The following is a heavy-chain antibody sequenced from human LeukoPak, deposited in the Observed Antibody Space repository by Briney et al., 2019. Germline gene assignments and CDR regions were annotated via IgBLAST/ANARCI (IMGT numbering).Heavy chain of an antibody. CDR1: VGSISSGGYS. V-gene: IGHV4-30-2*01. CDR3: ARDLVVVSGNWFDP. D-gene: IGHD3-22*01. Sequence: SETLSLTCAVSVGSISSGGYSWSWIRQPPGKGLEWIGYIYHSGSTYYNPSLKSRVTISVDRSKNQFSLKLSSVTAADTAVYYCARDLVVVSGNWFDPWGQGTLVTVSS. CDR2: IYHSGST. J-gene: IGHJ5*02.